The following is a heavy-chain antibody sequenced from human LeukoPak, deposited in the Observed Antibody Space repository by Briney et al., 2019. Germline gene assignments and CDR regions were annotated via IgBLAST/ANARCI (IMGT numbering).Heavy chain of an antibody. CDR3: AKDIFRYYGGGTFDY. D-gene: IGHD3-10*01. Sequence: TGGSLRLSCAASGFTFSNSALSWVRQAPGKGLEWVSGISWNSGSIGYADSVKGRFTISRDNAKNSLYLQMNSLRAEDTALYYCAKDIFRYYGGGTFDYWGQGTLVTVSS. CDR2: ISWNSGSI. J-gene: IGHJ4*02. CDR1: GFTFSNSA. V-gene: IGHV3-9*01.